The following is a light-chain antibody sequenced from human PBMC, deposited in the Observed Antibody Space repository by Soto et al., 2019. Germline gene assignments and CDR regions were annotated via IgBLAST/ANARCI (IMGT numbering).Light chain of an antibody. CDR3: SSYTSSNTYV. CDR2: EVS. J-gene: IGLJ1*01. Sequence: QSALTQPASVSGSPGQSITISCTGTSSYVGGYNYVSWYQQHPGKAPKLMIYEVSNRPSGISNRFSGSKSGNTASLTISGLQAEDEADYYCSSYTSSNTYVFGTGTQLTVL. CDR1: SSYVGGYNY. V-gene: IGLV2-14*01.